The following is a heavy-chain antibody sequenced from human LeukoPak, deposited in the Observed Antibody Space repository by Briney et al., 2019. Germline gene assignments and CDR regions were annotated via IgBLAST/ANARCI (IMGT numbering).Heavy chain of an antibody. J-gene: IGHJ4*02. V-gene: IGHV3-48*03. CDR1: GFTFSSYE. CDR3: ASGPTRGYSYGYALHYFDY. CDR2: ISSSGSTI. D-gene: IGHD5-18*01. Sequence: AGGSLRLSCAASGFTFSSYEMNWVRQAPGKGLEWVSYISSSGSTIYYADSVKGRFTISRDNAKNSLYLQMNSLRAEDTAVYYCASGPTRGYSYGYALHYFDYWGQGTLVTVSS.